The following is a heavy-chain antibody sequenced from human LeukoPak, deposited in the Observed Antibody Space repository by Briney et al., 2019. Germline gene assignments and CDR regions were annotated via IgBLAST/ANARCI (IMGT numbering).Heavy chain of an antibody. CDR3: ARDGCSSTSCYVNYYYYMDV. CDR2: ISSSSSYI. V-gene: IGHV3-21*01. Sequence: GGSLRLSCAAPGLTFSRYSMNWVRQAPGKGLEWVSSISSSSSYIYYADSVKGRFTISRDNAKNSLYLQMNSLRAEDTAVYYCARDGCSSTSCYVNYYYYMDVWGKGTTVTISS. J-gene: IGHJ6*03. CDR1: GLTFSRYS. D-gene: IGHD2-2*01.